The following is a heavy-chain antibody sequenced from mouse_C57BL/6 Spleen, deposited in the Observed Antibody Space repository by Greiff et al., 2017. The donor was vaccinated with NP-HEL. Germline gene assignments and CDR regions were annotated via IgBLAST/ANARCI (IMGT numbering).Heavy chain of an antibody. V-gene: IGHV1-26*01. D-gene: IGHD1-1*01. Sequence: VQLQQSGPELVKPGASVKISCKASGYTFTDYYMNWVKQSHGKSLEWIGDINPNNGGTSYNQKFKGKATLTVDKSSSTAYMELRSLTSEDSAVYYCARGAYYYGSSYGYFDVWGTGTTVTVSS. CDR2: INPNNGGT. CDR1: GYTFTDYY. J-gene: IGHJ1*03. CDR3: ARGAYYYGSSYGYFDV.